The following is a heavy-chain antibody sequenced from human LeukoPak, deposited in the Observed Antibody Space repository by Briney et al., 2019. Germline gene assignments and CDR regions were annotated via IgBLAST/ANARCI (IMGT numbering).Heavy chain of an antibody. CDR1: GDSISGFY. J-gene: IGHJ4*02. CDR2: ISYSGST. V-gene: IGHV4-59*01. Sequence: SETLSLPCTVSGDSISGFYWSWLRRPPGKRLEWIGYISYSGSTNYNPSLKSRVTMSIDTSKNQFSLKLNSVTAADTAVFYCARARRGAAGFFDSWGQGTLVTVSS. CDR3: ARARRGAAGFFDS. D-gene: IGHD3-10*01.